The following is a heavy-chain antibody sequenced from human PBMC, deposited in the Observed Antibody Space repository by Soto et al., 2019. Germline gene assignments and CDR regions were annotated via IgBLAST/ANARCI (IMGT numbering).Heavy chain of an antibody. CDR2: IYYSGST. CDR3: ARALGFLEWYNWFDP. D-gene: IGHD3-3*02. J-gene: IGHJ5*02. CDR1: GGSISSGDYY. V-gene: IGHV4-30-4*01. Sequence: SETLSLTCTVSGGSISSGDYYWSWIRQPPGKGLEWIGYIYYSGSTYYNPSLKSRVTISVDTSKNQFSLKLSSVTAADTAVYYCARALGFLEWYNWFDPWGQGTLVTVSS.